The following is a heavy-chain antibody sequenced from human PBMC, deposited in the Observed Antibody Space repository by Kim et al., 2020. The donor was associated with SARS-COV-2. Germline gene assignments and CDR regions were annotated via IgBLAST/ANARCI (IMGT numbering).Heavy chain of an antibody. V-gene: IGHV1-18*04. Sequence: ASVKVSCKASGYTFTSYGISWVRQAPGQGLEWMGWISAYNGNTNYAQKLQGRVTMTTDTSTSTAYMELRSLRSDDTAVYYCARVRQQLVYEYYYYGMDVWGQGTTVTVSS. CDR1: GYTFTSYG. CDR3: ARVRQQLVYEYYYYGMDV. D-gene: IGHD6-13*01. CDR2: ISAYNGNT. J-gene: IGHJ6*02.